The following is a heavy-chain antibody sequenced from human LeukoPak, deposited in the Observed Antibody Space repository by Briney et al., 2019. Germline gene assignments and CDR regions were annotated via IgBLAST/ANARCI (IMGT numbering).Heavy chain of an antibody. V-gene: IGHV3-23*01. D-gene: IGHD3-22*01. J-gene: IGHJ6*03. CDR3: ARDHYYDSSGYYFDYYYYYMDV. CDR1: GFTFSTYA. Sequence: PGGSLRLSCAASGFTFSTYAMTWVRQAPGKGLEWVSSITGSGDGTSAADSVKGRFSISRDNSKNTLYLQMNSLRVEDTAVYYCARDHYYDSSGYYFDYYYYYMDVWGKGTTVTVSS. CDR2: ITGSGDGT.